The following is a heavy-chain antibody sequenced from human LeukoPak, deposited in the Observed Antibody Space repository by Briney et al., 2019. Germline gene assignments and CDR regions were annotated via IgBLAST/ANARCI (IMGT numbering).Heavy chain of an antibody. CDR1: GFTVSSNY. CDR2: IYSGGST. CDR3: ARDRYGGNSLDY. V-gene: IGHV3-66*01. D-gene: IGHD4-23*01. J-gene: IGHJ4*02. Sequence: GGSLRLSCAASGFTVSSNYMSWVRQAPGKGLEWVSVIYSGGSTYYADSVKGRSTISRDNSKNTLYLQMNSLRAEDTAVYYCARDRYGGNSLDYWGQGTLVTVSS.